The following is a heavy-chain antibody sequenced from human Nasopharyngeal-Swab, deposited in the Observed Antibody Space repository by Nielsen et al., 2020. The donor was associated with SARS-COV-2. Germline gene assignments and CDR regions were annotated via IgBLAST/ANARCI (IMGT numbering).Heavy chain of an antibody. CDR1: GGSISSSSYY. D-gene: IGHD3-3*01. CDR2: IYYSGST. V-gene: IGHV4-39*01. Sequence: SETLSLTCTVSGGSISSSSYYWGWIRQPPGKGLEWIGRIYYSGSTYYNPSLKSRVTISVDTSKNQFSLKLSSVTAADTAVYYCATEPRKITIFGVVTSPGYYGMDVWGQGTTVTVSS. CDR3: ATEPRKITIFGVVTSPGYYGMDV. J-gene: IGHJ6*02.